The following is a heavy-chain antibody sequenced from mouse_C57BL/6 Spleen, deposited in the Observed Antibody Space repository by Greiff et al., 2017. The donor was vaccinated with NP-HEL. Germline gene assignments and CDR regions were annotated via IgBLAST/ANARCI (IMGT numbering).Heavy chain of an antibody. CDR1: GYAFSSYW. CDR3: AEGVNSNYLAWFAY. V-gene: IGHV1-80*01. Sequence: VQLQQSGAELVKPGASVKISCKASGYAFSSYWMNWVKQRPGKGLEWIGQIYPGDGDTNYNGKFKGKATLTADKSSSTAYMQLSSLTSVDTAVYFAAEGVNSNYLAWFAYWGQGTLVTVSA. D-gene: IGHD2-5*01. CDR2: IYPGDGDT. J-gene: IGHJ3*01.